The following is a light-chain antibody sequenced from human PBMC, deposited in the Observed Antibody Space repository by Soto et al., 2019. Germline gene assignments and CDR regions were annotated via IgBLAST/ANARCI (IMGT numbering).Light chain of an antibody. CDR3: HQYHTYST. V-gene: IGKV1-5*01. CDR1: QTISTW. Sequence: DIQMTQSPSTLSGSVGDRVTITCRASQTISTWVAWYQHKTGKAPTLLIYDASSLESGVPSRFSGGGSGTEFTLTISSLQPDDFATYYCHQYHTYSTFGQGTKVDI. J-gene: IGKJ1*01. CDR2: DAS.